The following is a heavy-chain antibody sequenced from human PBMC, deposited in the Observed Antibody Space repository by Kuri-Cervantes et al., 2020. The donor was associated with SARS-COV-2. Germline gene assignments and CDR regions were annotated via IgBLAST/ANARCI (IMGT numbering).Heavy chain of an antibody. J-gene: IGHJ4*02. Sequence: ETLSLTCAASGFTFSSYAMSWVRQAPGKGLEWVSAISGSGGSTYYADSVKGRFTISRDNSKNTLYLQMNSLRAEDTAVYYCARPNFAFGGVIVSLVYWGQGTLVTVSS. D-gene: IGHD3-16*02. CDR1: GFTFSSYA. CDR2: ISGSGGST. CDR3: ARPNFAFGGVIVSLVY. V-gene: IGHV3-23*01.